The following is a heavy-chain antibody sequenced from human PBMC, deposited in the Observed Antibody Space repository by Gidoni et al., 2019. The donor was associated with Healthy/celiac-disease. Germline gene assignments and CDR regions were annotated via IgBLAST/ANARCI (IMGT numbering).Heavy chain of an antibody. D-gene: IGHD3-3*01. J-gene: IGHJ5*02. CDR3: AASRGGFLEWLSGWFDP. V-gene: IGHV3-21*01. CDR1: GFTFSSYS. Sequence: EVQLVESGGGLVKPGGSLRLSCAASGFTFSSYSMNWVRQAPGKGLEWGSSISSSSSYIYYADSVKGRFTISRDNAKNSLYLQMNSLRAEDTAVYYCAASRGGFLEWLSGWFDPWGQGTLVTVSS. CDR2: ISSSSSYI.